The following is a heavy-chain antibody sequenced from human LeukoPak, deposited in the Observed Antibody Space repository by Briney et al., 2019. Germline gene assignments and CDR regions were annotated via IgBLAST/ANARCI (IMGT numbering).Heavy chain of an antibody. CDR2: ITSSSSYI. CDR3: ARHVVAVGFDY. D-gene: IGHD3-22*01. J-gene: IGHJ4*02. CDR1: GFTVSSNY. Sequence: GGSLRLSCAASGFTVSSNYMSWVRQGPGKGLEWVSSITSSSSYIYYADSVKGRFTISRDNAKNSLYLQMNSLRVEDTAVYYCARHVVAVGFDYWGQGTLVTVSS. V-gene: IGHV3-21*01.